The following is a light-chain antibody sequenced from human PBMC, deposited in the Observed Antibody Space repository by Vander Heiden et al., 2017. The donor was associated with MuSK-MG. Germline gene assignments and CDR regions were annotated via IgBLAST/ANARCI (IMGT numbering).Light chain of an antibody. J-gene: IGLJ2*01. CDR2: YDS. V-gene: IGLV3-21*04. CDR1: NIGGKG. CDR3: QVWDRTGDHVV. Sequence: SYVLTQPPPLSVAHGTPARITCGGNNIGGKGVHWYQQKSGQAPLLVINYDSDRPSGIPERFSGSNSGHTATLTISRVEAGDEGDYYCQVWDRTGDHVVFGGGTRLTVL.